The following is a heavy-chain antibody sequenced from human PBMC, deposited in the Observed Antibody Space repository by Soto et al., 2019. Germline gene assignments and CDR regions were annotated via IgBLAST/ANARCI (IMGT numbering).Heavy chain of an antibody. CDR3: ASGSYSLGYYGMDV. CDR2: IRSKANSDAT. V-gene: IGHV3-73*01. D-gene: IGHD1-26*01. CDR1: GLSFSGSS. Sequence: PGGSLRLSCAASGLSFSGSSTYWVRQASGKGLEWIGRIRSKANSDATAYAESVKGRFTIFRDDSKNTAYLQMNSLKTEDTAVYYCASGSYSLGYYGMDVWGQGTTVTVSS. J-gene: IGHJ6*02.